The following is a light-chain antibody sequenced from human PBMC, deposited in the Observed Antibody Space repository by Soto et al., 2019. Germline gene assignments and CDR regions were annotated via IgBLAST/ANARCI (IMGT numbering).Light chain of an antibody. CDR3: SSYTTNKTLL. V-gene: IGLV2-14*01. Sequence: QSALTQPASVSGSPGQSITISCTGTSSDVGSSNFVSWYQQHPGKAPKLIFYEVSNRPPGLSDRFSGSKSGTTASLTISGLQGEDEADYFCSSYTTNKTLLFGGGTKLTVL. J-gene: IGLJ2*01. CDR1: SSDVGSSNF. CDR2: EVS.